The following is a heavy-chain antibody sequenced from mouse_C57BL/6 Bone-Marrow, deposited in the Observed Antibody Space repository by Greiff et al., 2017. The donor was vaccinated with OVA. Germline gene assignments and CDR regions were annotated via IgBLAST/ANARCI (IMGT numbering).Heavy chain of an antibody. J-gene: IGHJ1*03. CDR2: INPSSGYT. CDR3: ARSSYEYDVRWYFDV. V-gene: IGHV1-4*01. Sequence: VQLQQSGAELARPGASVKMSCKASGYTFTSYTMHWVKQRPGQGLEWIGYINPSSGYTKYNQKFKDKATLTADKSSSTAYMQLSSLTSEDSAVYYCARSSYEYDVRWYFDVWGTGTTVTVSS. CDR1: GYTFTSYT. D-gene: IGHD2-4*01.